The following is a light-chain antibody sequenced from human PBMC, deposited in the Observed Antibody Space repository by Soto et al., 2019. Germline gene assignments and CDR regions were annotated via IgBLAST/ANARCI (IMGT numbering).Light chain of an antibody. CDR2: GNN. Sequence: QPVLTQPPSVSGAPGQRVTISCTGSSSNIGPAYDVHWYQQLPGTAPKLLIYGNNNRPSGVPDRFSGSKSGTSASLAITGLQAEDEADYYCQSYDTSLSGSIVFGGGTKLTVL. CDR3: QSYDTSLSGSIV. V-gene: IGLV1-40*01. J-gene: IGLJ2*01. CDR1: SSNIGPAYD.